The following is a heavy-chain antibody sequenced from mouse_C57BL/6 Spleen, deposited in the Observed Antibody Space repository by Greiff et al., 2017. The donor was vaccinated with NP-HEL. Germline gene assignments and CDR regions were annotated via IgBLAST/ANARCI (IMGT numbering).Heavy chain of an antibody. D-gene: IGHD2-1*01. V-gene: IGHV5-17*01. CDR2: ISSGSSTI. CDR3: ARYGNYVYFDV. CDR1: GFTFSDYG. Sequence: EVKLMESGGGLVKPGGSLKLSCAASGFTFSDYGMHWVRQAPEKGLEWVAYISSGSSTIYYADTVKGRFTISRDNAKNTLFLQMTSLRSEDTAMYYCARYGNYVYFDVWATGTTVTVSS. J-gene: IGHJ1*03.